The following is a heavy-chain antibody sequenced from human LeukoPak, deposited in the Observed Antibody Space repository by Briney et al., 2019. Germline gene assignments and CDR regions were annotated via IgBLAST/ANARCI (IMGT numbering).Heavy chain of an antibody. CDR3: ARPTSKLGSFDY. J-gene: IGHJ4*02. V-gene: IGHV4-39*01. D-gene: IGHD2/OR15-2a*01. CDR2: IYYSGST. Sequence: SETLSLTCTVSGGSISSSNYYWGWLRQPPGTGLEWIGTIYYSGSTYYNPTLKSRITISIDTSKNQFSLKMRSVSAADTAVYYCARPTSKLGSFDYWGQGTLVTVSS. CDR1: GGSISSSNYY.